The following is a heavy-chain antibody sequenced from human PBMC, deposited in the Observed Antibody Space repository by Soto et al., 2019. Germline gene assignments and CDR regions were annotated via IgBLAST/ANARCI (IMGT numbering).Heavy chain of an antibody. CDR2: ISWNSGSI. D-gene: IGHD1-26*01. CDR3: AKDSSALLAYFDY. V-gene: IGHV3-9*01. CDR1: GFTFDDYA. Sequence: EVQLVESGGGLVQPGRSLRLSCAASGFTFDDYAMHWVRQAPGKGVEWVSGISWNSGSIGYADSVKGRFTMSRDNAKNSLDLQMNSLRAEDTALYYCAKDSSALLAYFDYWGQGRLVTVSS. J-gene: IGHJ4*02.